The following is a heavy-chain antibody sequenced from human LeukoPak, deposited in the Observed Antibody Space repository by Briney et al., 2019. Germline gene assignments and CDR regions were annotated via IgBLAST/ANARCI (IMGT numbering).Heavy chain of an antibody. V-gene: IGHV4-59*01. CDR1: VGSISSYS. J-gene: IGHJ4*02. Sequence: PSDTLSLTSTVSVGSISSYSWSWIQQPPGKGLEWVGYIYYSGSTNYNPSLKSRVTISVDTSKNQFSLKLSSVTAADTAVYYCASWDSSGYSFDYWGQGTLVTVSS. D-gene: IGHD3-22*01. CDR2: IYYSGST. CDR3: ASWDSSGYSFDY.